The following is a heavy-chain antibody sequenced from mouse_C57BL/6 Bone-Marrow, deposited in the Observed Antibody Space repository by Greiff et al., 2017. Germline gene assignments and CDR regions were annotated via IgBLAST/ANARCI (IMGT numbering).Heavy chain of an antibody. Sequence: EVKLVESGGDLVKPGGSLKLSCAASGFTFSSYGMSWVRQTPDKRLEWVATISSGGSYTYYPDSVKGRFTISRDNAKNTLYLQMSSLKSEDTAMYYCARRARTGTGLAYWGQGTLVTVSA. V-gene: IGHV5-6*02. CDR3: ARRARTGTGLAY. J-gene: IGHJ3*01. CDR2: ISSGGSYT. D-gene: IGHD4-1*01. CDR1: GFTFSSYG.